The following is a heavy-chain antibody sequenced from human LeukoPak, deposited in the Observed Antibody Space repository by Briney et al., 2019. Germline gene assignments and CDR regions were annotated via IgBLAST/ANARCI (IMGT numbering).Heavy chain of an antibody. V-gene: IGHV3-30-3*01. Sequence: GGSLRLSCAASGFTFSSYSMHWVRQAPGKGLEWVAVISYDGSNKYNADSVKGRFTISRDNSMNTLYLQMNSLRREDTAEYYCARAEYDRSGSIYYYYGMDIWGQGTTVTVSS. J-gene: IGHJ6*02. CDR2: ISYDGSNK. CDR3: ARAEYDRSGSIYYYYGMDI. CDR1: GFTFSSYS. D-gene: IGHD3-22*01.